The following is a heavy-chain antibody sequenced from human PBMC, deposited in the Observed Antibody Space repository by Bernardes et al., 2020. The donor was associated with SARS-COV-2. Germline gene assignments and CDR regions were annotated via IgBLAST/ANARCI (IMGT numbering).Heavy chain of an antibody. CDR2: IYHSGTT. Sequence: SETLSLTCAVSGGSISSSNWWSWVRQSPGKGLEWIGEIYHSGTTNYNPSLKSRVTISVDKSKNQFSLKLSSVTAADTAVYYCARGGFSITIFGVVIRYGMDVWGQGTTVTVSS. V-gene: IGHV4-4*02. J-gene: IGHJ6*02. D-gene: IGHD3-3*01. CDR1: GGSISSSNW. CDR3: ARGGFSITIFGVVIRYGMDV.